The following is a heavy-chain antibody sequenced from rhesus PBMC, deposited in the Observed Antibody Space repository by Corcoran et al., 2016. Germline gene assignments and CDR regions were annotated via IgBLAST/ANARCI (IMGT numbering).Heavy chain of an antibody. J-gene: IGHJ4*01. CDR2: VDPEDGEA. D-gene: IGHD3-22*01. Sequence: EVQLVQSGAEVKKPGASVQISCRASGYTFSDYYLHWMRQAPGKGLEWMGRVDPEDGEADYTQKFQDRVTITRDTSTDTAYMELSSLRSEDTAVYYCATTVVFLGWSDIDYWGQGVLVTVSS. CDR3: ATTVVFLGWSDIDY. CDR1: GYTFSDYY. V-gene: IGHV1-111*01.